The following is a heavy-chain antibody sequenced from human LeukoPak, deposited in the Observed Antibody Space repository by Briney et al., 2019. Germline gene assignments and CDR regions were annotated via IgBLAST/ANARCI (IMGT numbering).Heavy chain of an antibody. Sequence: ASVKVSCKASGSWLRQAPGQGFEWMGWSDPKTGATKYEHFLGRVTMTGDTSSRTAYMELTSLTFDDTAIYYCARANSYDNNGYSPELRYWGQGTLVTVSS. CDR3: ARANSYDNNGYSPELRY. CDR1: GS. V-gene: IGHV1-2*02. CDR2: SDPKTGAT. D-gene: IGHD3-22*01. J-gene: IGHJ4*02.